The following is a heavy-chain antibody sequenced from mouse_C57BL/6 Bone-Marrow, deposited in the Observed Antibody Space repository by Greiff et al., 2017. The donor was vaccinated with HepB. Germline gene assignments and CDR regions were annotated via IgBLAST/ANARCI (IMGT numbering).Heavy chain of an antibody. D-gene: IGHD1-1*01. Sequence: QVQLQQPGAELVKPGASVKLSCKASGYTFTSYWMHWVKQRPGQGLEWIGMIHPNSGSTNYNEKFKSKATLTVEKSSSTAYMQLSSLTSEDSAVYDCARGGSREPFAYWGQGTLVTVSA. CDR1: GYTFTSYW. CDR3: ARGGSREPFAY. CDR2: IHPNSGST. J-gene: IGHJ3*01. V-gene: IGHV1-64*01.